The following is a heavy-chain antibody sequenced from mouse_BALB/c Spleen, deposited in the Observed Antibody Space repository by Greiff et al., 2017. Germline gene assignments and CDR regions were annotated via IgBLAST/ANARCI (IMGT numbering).Heavy chain of an antibody. J-gene: IGHJ4*01. D-gene: IGHD1-1*01. V-gene: IGHV5-6-3*01. CDR3: ARRGSSYDYAMDY. CDR1: GFTFSSYG. CDR2: INSNGGST. Sequence: DVKLVESGGGLVQPGGSLKLSCAASGFTFSSYGMSWVRQTPDKRLELVATINSNGGSTYYPDSVKGRFTISRDNAKNTLYLQMSSLKSEDTAMYYCARRGSSYDYAMDYWGQGTSVTVSS.